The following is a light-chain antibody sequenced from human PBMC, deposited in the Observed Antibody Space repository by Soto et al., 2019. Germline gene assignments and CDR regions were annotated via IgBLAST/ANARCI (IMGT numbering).Light chain of an antibody. V-gene: IGKV3-20*01. CDR1: QSVSSSY. CDR3: QQYGSSPLFT. Sequence: EIVLTQSPGTLSLSPGERATLSCRASQSVSSSYLAWYQQKPGQAPGLLIYGASSRATGIPDRFSGSGSGTDFTLTISRREPEDFAVYYCQQYGSSPLFTFGPGTKVDIK. CDR2: GAS. J-gene: IGKJ3*01.